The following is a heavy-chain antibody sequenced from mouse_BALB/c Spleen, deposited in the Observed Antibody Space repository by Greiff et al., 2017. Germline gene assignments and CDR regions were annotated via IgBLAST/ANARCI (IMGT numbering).Heavy chain of an antibody. CDR1: GFTFSNYW. V-gene: IGHV6-6*02. Sequence: DVQLQESGGGLVQPGGSMKLSCVASGFTFSNYWMNWVRQSPEKGLEWVAEIRLKSNNYATHYAESVRARFTITRDDSNSSVYLQMNNLSAEDTVSYYCTLGRSWFAYWGQGTLVTVSA. CDR3: TLGRSWFAY. CDR2: IRLKSNNYAT. J-gene: IGHJ3*01. D-gene: IGHD4-1*01.